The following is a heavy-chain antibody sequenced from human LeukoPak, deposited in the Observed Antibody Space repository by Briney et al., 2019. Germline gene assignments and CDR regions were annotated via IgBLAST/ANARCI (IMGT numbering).Heavy chain of an antibody. D-gene: IGHD3-10*01. J-gene: IGHJ5*02. CDR1: GGSFSGYY. CDR2: INHSGST. V-gene: IGHV4-34*01. CDR3: ARGLLWFGELSLWFDP. Sequence: SETLSLTCAVYGGSFSGYYWSWIRQPPGKGLEWIGEINHSGSTNYNPSLKSRVTISVDTSKNQFSLKLSSVTAADTAVYYCARGLLWFGELSLWFDPWGQGTLVTVSS.